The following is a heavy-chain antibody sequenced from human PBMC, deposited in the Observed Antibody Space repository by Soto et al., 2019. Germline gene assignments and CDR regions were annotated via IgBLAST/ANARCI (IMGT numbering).Heavy chain of an antibody. CDR3: ARGQMITFGGRKGRKFFDY. V-gene: IGHV4-34*01. D-gene: IGHD3-16*01. Sequence: QVQLQQWGAGLLKPSETLSLTCAVYGGSFSGYYWSWIRQPPGKGLEWIGEINHSGSTNYNPSLKSPVNISVDTSTNQFSLKLSSVTAADTAVYYCARGQMITFGGRKGRKFFDYWGQGTLVTVSS. J-gene: IGHJ4*02. CDR1: GGSFSGYY. CDR2: INHSGST.